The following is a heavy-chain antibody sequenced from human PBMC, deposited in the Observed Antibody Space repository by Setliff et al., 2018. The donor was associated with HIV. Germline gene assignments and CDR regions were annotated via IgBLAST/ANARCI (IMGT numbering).Heavy chain of an antibody. J-gene: IGHJ6*02. D-gene: IGHD3-10*01. Sequence: PGGSLRLSCAASGLTFSSHWMHWVRQAPGKGLVWVSRINTDERYTLYADSVKGRFTISRDNAKSTLYLQMNSLRAEDTAIYYCARKFRPGHGVDVWGQGTTVTVSS. CDR2: INTDERYT. V-gene: IGHV3-74*01. CDR1: GLTFSSHW. CDR3: ARKFRPGHGVDV.